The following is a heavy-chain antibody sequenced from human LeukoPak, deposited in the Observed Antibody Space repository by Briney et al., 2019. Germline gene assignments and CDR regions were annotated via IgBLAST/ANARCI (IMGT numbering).Heavy chain of an antibody. CDR3: ATANRSLAAAGHSNWYFDL. CDR2: FDPEDGET. CDR1: GYTLTELS. D-gene: IGHD6-13*01. J-gene: IGHJ2*01. V-gene: IGHV1-24*01. Sequence: ASVKVSCKVSGYTLTELSMHWVRQAPGKGLEWMGGFDPEDGETIYAQKCQGRVTMTEDTSTDTAYMELSSLRSEDTAVYYCATANRSLAAAGHSNWYFDLWGRGTLVTVSS.